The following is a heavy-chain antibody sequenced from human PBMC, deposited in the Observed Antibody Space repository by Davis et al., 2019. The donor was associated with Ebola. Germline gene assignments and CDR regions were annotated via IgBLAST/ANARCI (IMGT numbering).Heavy chain of an antibody. Sequence: ASVKVSCKASGYTFTSYGISWVRQAPGQGLEWMGWMNPNSGNTGYAQKFQGRVTMTRNTSISTAYMELSSLRSEDTAVYCCAREFNYGRVYYYYGMDVWGQGTTVTVSS. V-gene: IGHV1-8*02. CDR2: MNPNSGNT. J-gene: IGHJ6*02. D-gene: IGHD4-11*01. CDR3: AREFNYGRVYYYYGMDV. CDR1: GYTFTSYG.